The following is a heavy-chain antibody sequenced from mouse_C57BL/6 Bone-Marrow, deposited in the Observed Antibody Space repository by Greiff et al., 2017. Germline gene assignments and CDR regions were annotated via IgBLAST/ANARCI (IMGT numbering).Heavy chain of an antibody. CDR3: TKIAY. CDR2: IDPENGDT. V-gene: IGHV14-4*01. J-gene: IGHJ3*01. CDR1: GFNIKDDY. Sequence: EVKLMEPGAELVRPGASVKLSCTASGFNIKDDYMHWVKQRPEQGLEWIGWIDPENGDTEYASKFQGKATITVDTSSNTAYLQLSSLASETTAVYYCTKIAYWGQGTLVTVSA.